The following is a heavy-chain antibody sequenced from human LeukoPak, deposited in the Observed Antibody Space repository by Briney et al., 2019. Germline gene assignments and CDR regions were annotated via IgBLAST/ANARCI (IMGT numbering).Heavy chain of an antibody. V-gene: IGHV1-18*01. CDR2: ISAYNGNT. D-gene: IGHD4-11*01. J-gene: IGHJ4*02. Sequence: GASVKVSCKASGYTFTSYGISWVRQAPGQGLEWMGWISAYNGNTNYAQKVQGRVTMTTDTSTSTAYMELRSLRSDDTAVYYCARDVGYDYSKYGGYWGQGTLVTVSS. CDR3: ARDVGYDYSKYGGY. CDR1: GYTFTSYG.